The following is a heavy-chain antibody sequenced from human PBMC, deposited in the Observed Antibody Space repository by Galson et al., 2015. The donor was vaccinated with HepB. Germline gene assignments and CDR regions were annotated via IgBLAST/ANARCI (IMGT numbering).Heavy chain of an antibody. J-gene: IGHJ5*02. CDR1: GYTFTSYY. D-gene: IGHD6-13*01. CDR2: INPSGGST. CDR3: ARGGLVGIAAAGTTP. V-gene: IGHV1-46*01. Sequence: SVKVSCKASGYTFTSYYMHWVRQAPGHGPEWMGIINPSGGSTSYAQKFQGRVTMTRDTSRSTVYMELRSLRSEDTAVYYCARGGLVGIAAAGTTPWGQGTLVTVSS.